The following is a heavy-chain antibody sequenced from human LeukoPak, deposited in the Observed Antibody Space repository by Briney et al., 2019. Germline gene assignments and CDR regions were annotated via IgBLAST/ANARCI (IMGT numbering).Heavy chain of an antibody. D-gene: IGHD3-22*01. CDR1: GGSISSFY. Sequence: SETLSLTCTVSGGSISSFYWNWIRQPPGKGLEWVGYVFYSGNTNYNPSLGSRVTISEDTSKNQFSLNLNSLTAADTAVYYCARLDRSGYEMGGTWFDPWGQGTLVTVSS. J-gene: IGHJ5*02. V-gene: IGHV4-59*13. CDR2: VFYSGNT. CDR3: ARLDRSGYEMGGTWFDP.